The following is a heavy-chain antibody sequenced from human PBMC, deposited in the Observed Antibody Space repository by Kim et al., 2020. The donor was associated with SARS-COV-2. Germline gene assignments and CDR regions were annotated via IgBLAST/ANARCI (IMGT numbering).Heavy chain of an antibody. CDR3: VTQTRWELLPDAFDI. CDR2: ISGSGGST. D-gene: IGHD1-26*01. CDR1: GFTFSSYA. V-gene: IGHV3-23*01. Sequence: GGSLRLSCAASGFTFSSYAMSWVRQAPGKGLEWVSAISGSGGSTYYADSVKGRFTISRDNSKNTLYLQMNSLRAEDTAVYYCVTQTRWELLPDAFDIWGQGTMVTVSS. J-gene: IGHJ3*02.